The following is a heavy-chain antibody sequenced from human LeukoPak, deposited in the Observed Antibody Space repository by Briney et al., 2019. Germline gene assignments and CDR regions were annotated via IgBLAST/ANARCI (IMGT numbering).Heavy chain of an antibody. V-gene: IGHV4-59*01. CDR1: GGSISNYY. CDR3: ARRGANSGSYSHFDL. D-gene: IGHD1-26*01. J-gene: IGHJ2*01. CDR2: IYYSGST. Sequence: PSETLSLTCTVSGGSISNYYGNWIRQPPGKGLEWIGNIYYSGSTNYNPSLKSRLTISVDTSKNQFSLKLSSLTAADTAVYYCARRGANSGSYSHFDLWGRGTLVTVSS.